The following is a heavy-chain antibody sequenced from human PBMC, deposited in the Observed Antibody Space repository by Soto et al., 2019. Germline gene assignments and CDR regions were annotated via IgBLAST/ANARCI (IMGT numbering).Heavy chain of an antibody. CDR3: ARDLSTGSYYFDY. J-gene: IGHJ4*02. CDR1: GGSISSYY. D-gene: IGHD4-17*01. V-gene: IGHV4-59*01. Sequence: PSETLSLTCTVSGGSISSYYWSWIRQPPGKALEWIGYIYYSGSTDYNPSLKSRVTISVDTSKNQFSLKLSSVTAADTAVYYCARDLSTGSYYFDYWGQGTLVTVPS. CDR2: IYYSGST.